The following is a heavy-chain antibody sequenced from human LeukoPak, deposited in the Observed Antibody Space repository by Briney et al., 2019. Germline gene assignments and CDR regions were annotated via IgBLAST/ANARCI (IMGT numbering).Heavy chain of an antibody. V-gene: IGHV4-34*01. CDR1: GGSSSGYY. CDR2: INHSGST. D-gene: IGHD6-13*01. CDR3: ARLVVTAAGATDY. Sequence: SETLSLTCAVYGGSSSGYYWSWIRQPPGKGLEWIGEINHSGSTNYNPSLKSRVTISVDTSKNQFSLKLSSVTAADTAVYYCARLVVTAAGATDYWGQGTLVTVSS. J-gene: IGHJ4*02.